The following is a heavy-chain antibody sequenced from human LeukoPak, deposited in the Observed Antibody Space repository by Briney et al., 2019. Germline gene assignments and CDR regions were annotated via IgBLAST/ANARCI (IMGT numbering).Heavy chain of an antibody. V-gene: IGHV3-48*03. CDR1: GFTFSSYE. D-gene: IGHD4-23*01. Sequence: GGSLRLSCAASGFTFSSYEMNWVRQAPGKGLEWVSYISSSGSTIYYADSVKGRFTISRDNAKNSLYLQMNSLRAEDTAVYYCARDLVRMTTVVPFDYWGRGTLVTVSS. CDR2: ISSSGSTI. CDR3: ARDLVRMTTVVPFDY. J-gene: IGHJ4*02.